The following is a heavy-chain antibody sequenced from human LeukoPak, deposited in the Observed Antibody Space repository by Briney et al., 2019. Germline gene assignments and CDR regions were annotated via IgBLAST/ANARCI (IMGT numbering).Heavy chain of an antibody. CDR3: ARDPTNDYYDSSGYPKIQRVPVHY. Sequence: GGPLRVSCAASGFTFSSYSMNCVRQAPGKGLEWVSSISSSSSYIYYADSVKGRFTISRDNAKNSLYLQMNSLRAEDTAVYYCARDPTNDYYDSSGYPKIQRVPVHYWGQGTLVTVSS. J-gene: IGHJ4*02. V-gene: IGHV3-21*01. D-gene: IGHD3-22*01. CDR2: ISSSSSYI. CDR1: GFTFSSYS.